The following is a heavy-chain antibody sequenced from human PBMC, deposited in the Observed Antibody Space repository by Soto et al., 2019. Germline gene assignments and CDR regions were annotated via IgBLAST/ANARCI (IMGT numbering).Heavy chain of an antibody. V-gene: IGHV1-69*13. CDR2: IIPIFGTA. CDR1: GGTFSSYA. D-gene: IGHD6-25*01. CDR3: ARTSAALAFDI. J-gene: IGHJ3*02. Sequence: SVKVSCKASGGTFSSYAISWVRQAPGQGLEWMGGIIPIFGTANYAQKFQGRVTMTADESTSTAYMELSRLRSDDTAVYYCARTSAALAFDIWGQGTMVTVSS.